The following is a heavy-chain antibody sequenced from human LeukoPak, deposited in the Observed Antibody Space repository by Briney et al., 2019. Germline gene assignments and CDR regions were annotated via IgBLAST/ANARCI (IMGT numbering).Heavy chain of an antibody. CDR2: IIPILGIA. V-gene: IGHV1-69*04. J-gene: IGHJ6*02. Sequence: ASVKVSCKASGGTFSSYAISWVRQAPGQGLEWMGRIIPILGIANYAQKFQGRVTITADKSTSTAYMELSSLRSEDTAVYYCASSEYSSGWLYYYGMDVWGQGTTVTVSS. CDR3: ASSEYSSGWLYYYGMDV. D-gene: IGHD6-19*01. CDR1: GGTFSSYA.